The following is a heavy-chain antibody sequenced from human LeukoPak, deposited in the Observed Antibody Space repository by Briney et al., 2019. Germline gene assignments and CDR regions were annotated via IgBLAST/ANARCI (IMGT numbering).Heavy chain of an antibody. CDR3: ARDPGWELRGGNWFDP. Sequence: ASVKVSCKASGYTFTSYYMHWVRQAPGQGLEWMGIINPSGGSTSYAQKFQGRVTMTRDTSISTAYMELSSLRSEDTAVYYCARDPGWELRGGNWFDPWGQGTLVTVSS. V-gene: IGHV1-46*01. CDR2: INPSGGST. J-gene: IGHJ5*02. D-gene: IGHD1-26*01. CDR1: GYTFTSYY.